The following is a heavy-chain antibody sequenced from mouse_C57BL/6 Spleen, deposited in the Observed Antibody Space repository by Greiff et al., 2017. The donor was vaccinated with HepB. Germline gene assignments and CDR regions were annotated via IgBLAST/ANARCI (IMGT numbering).Heavy chain of an antibody. CDR3: ARGGDYYGSSYEGGYFDY. Sequence: VQLQQSGPVLVKPGASVKMSCKASGYTFTDYYMNWVKQSHGKSLEWIGVINPYNGGTSYNQKFKGKATLTVDKSSSTAYMELNSLTSEDAAVYYCARGGDYYGSSYEGGYFDYWGQGTTLTVSS. J-gene: IGHJ2*01. CDR2: INPYNGGT. CDR1: GYTFTDYY. D-gene: IGHD1-1*01. V-gene: IGHV1-19*01.